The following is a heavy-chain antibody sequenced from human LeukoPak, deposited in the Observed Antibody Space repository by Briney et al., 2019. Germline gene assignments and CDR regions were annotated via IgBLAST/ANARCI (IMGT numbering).Heavy chain of an antibody. CDR1: GYTFTGYY. Sequence: GASVKVSCKASGYTFTGYYMHWVRQAPGQGLEWIGWINPNSGGTNYAQKFQGRVTMTRDTSISTAYMELSRLRSDDTAVYYCARAKNTAMAYYYYYMDVWGKGTTVTVSS. CDR2: INPNSGGT. D-gene: IGHD5-18*01. J-gene: IGHJ6*03. CDR3: ARAKNTAMAYYYYYMDV. V-gene: IGHV1-2*02.